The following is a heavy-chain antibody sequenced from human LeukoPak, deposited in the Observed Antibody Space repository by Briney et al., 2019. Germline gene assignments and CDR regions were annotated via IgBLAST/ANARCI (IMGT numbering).Heavy chain of an antibody. V-gene: IGHV1-46*01. CDR3: AREGYCTNGVCYMVY. Sequence: ASVKVSCKASGYTFTSYYMHWVRQAPGQGLEWMGIINPSGGSTSYAQKFQGRVTITADESTSTAYMELSSLRSEDTAVYYCAREGYCTNGVCYMVYWGQGTLVTVSS. D-gene: IGHD2-8*01. CDR2: INPSGGST. CDR1: GYTFTSYY. J-gene: IGHJ4*02.